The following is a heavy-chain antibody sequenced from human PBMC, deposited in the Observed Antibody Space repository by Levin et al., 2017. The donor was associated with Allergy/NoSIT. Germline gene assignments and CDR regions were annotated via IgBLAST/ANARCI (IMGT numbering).Heavy chain of an antibody. D-gene: IGHD3-22*01. CDR1: GFTFSSYA. J-gene: IGHJ4*02. Sequence: GGSLRLSCAASGFTFSSYAMHWVRQAPGKGLEWVAVISYDGSNKYYADSVKGRFTISRDNSKNTLYLQMNSLRAEDTAVYYCARAPYYYDSSGYYYPYWGQGTLVTVSS. CDR2: ISYDGSNK. CDR3: ARAPYYYDSSGYYYPY. V-gene: IGHV3-30*04.